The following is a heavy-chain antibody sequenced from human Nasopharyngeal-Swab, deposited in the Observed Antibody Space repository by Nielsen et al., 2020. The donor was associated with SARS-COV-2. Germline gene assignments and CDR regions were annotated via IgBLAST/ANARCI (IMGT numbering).Heavy chain of an antibody. D-gene: IGHD1-26*01. CDR3: ARAYSGSYGYNYYGMDV. V-gene: IGHV3-20*01. J-gene: IGHJ6*02. CDR2: INWNGGST. CDR1: GFTFDDYG. Sequence: GESLKISCAASGFTFDDYGMSWVRQAPGKGLEWVSGINWNGGSTGYADSVKGRFTISRDNAKNSLYLQMNSLRAEDTALYHCARAYSGSYGYNYYGMDVWGQGTTVTVSS.